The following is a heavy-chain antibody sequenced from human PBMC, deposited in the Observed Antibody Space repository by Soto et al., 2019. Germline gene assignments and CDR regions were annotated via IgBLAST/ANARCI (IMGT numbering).Heavy chain of an antibody. CDR1: GYTFTSYG. V-gene: IGHV1-18*01. D-gene: IGHD5-12*01. CDR2: ISAYNGNT. J-gene: IGHJ4*02. Sequence: ASVKVSCKASGYTFTSYGISWVRQAPGQGLEWMGWISAYNGNTNYAQKLQGRVTMTTDTSTSTAYMELRSLRSDDTAVYYCARVKALAFGYDSEFDYWGQGTLVTVSS. CDR3: ARVKALAFGYDSEFDY.